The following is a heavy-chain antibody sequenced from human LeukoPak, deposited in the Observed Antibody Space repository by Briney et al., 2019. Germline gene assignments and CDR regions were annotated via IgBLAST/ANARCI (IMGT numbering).Heavy chain of an antibody. CDR3: AREPTTVTTAHDAFDI. J-gene: IGHJ3*02. CDR1: GFTFSDYY. D-gene: IGHD4-17*01. Sequence: GGSLRLSCAASGFTFSDYYMSWIRQAPGKGLEWVSYISSSGSTIYYADSVKGRFTISRDNAKNSLYLQMNSLRAEDTAVYYCAREPTTVTTAHDAFDIWGQGTMVTVSS. V-gene: IGHV3-11*04. CDR2: ISSSGSTI.